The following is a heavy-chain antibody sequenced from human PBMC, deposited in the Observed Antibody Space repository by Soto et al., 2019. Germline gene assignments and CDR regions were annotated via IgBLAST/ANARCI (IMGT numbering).Heavy chain of an antibody. CDR2: ISGSGGST. CDR3: ARRGSGSYYDY. Sequence: EVQLLESGGGLVQPGGSLRLSCAASGFTFSSYAMNWVRQAPGKGLEWVSVISGSGGSTYYADSVKGRFTISRDNAKNTLYLQMDSLRAEDTAVYYCARRGSGSYYDYWGQGTLVTVSS. V-gene: IGHV3-23*01. D-gene: IGHD1-26*01. CDR1: GFTFSSYA. J-gene: IGHJ4*02.